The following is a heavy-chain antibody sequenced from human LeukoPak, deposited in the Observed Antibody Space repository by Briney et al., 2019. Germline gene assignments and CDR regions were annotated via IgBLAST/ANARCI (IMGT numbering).Heavy chain of an antibody. CDR1: GFTFSSYA. Sequence: GGSLRLSCAASGFTFSSYAMTWVRQAPGKGLEWVSSISGSGGSSYYAGSVKGRFTISRDNSKNTLYLQMYGLRAEDTALYYCAKDASSSGTCYSPCDYWGHGTLVTVSS. CDR2: ISGSGGSS. J-gene: IGHJ4*01. CDR3: AKDASSSGTCYSPCDY. V-gene: IGHV3-23*01. D-gene: IGHD3-10*01.